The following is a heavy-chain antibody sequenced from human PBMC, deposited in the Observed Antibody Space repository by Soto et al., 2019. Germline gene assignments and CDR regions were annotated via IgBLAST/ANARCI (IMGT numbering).Heavy chain of an antibody. CDR3: ARVHSSSGYGSFRFDP. V-gene: IGHV4-30-2*01. Sequence: PSETLSLTCAVSGGSISSGGYSWSWIRQPPGKGLEWIGYIYHSGSTYYNPSLKSRVTISVDRSKNQFSLKLSSVTAADTAVYYCARVHSSSGYGSFRFDPWGQGTLVTV. D-gene: IGHD6-13*01. CDR1: GGSISSGGYS. J-gene: IGHJ5*02. CDR2: IYHSGST.